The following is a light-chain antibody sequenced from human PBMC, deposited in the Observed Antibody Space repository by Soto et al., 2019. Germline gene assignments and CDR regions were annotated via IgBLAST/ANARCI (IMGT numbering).Light chain of an antibody. V-gene: IGKV1-5*01. CDR1: QSISRW. Sequence: DIQMTQSPSTLSASVGDRVTITCRASQSISRWLAWYHQKPGKAPNLLIHDASSLGRGVPSRFSGSGSGTEFTLTISSLQPDDFATYYCQQYNSYRTFGQGTKVDIK. CDR3: QQYNSYRT. J-gene: IGKJ1*01. CDR2: DAS.